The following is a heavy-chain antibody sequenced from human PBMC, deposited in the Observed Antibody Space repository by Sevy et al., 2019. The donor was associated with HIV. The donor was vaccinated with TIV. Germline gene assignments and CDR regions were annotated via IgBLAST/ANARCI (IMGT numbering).Heavy chain of an antibody. D-gene: IGHD6-19*01. CDR2: IYTSGST. CDR1: GGSISSYY. CDR3: ARDWGEVAGVHYFDY. J-gene: IGHJ4*02. Sequence: SESLSLTCTVSGGSISSYYWSWIRQPAGKGLEWFGRIYTSGSTNYNPSLKSRVTMSVDTSKNQFSLKLSSVTAADTAVDYCARDWGEVAGVHYFDYWGQGTLVTVSS. V-gene: IGHV4-4*07.